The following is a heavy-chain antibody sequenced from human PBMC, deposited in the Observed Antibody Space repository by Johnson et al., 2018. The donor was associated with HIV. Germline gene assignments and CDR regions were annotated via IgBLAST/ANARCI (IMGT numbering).Heavy chain of an antibody. CDR1: GFTFDDYC. J-gene: IGHJ3*02. CDR3: SRHSPRGYIGYDAFDI. CDR2: INSDGSTT. Sequence: VQLVESGGGVVRPGGSVRLSCVVEGFTFDDYCMSWVRQAPGKGPVWVSRINSDGSTTDYADSVKGRFTVSSDNAKNSLYLQMSSLGPEDTAVYYCSRHSPRGYIGYDAFDIWGQGTVVTVSS. V-gene: IGHV3-20*04. D-gene: IGHD5-12*01.